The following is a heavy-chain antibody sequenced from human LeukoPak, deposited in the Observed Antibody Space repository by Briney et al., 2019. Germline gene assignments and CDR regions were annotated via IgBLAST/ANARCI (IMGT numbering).Heavy chain of an antibody. J-gene: IGHJ4*02. CDR3: ARHMALYYSRGWDFLDL. Sequence: SETLSLTCTVCGGSISSYSYYWGWIRQPPGKGLEWIGSIYYSGSTYYNPSLKSRVTISVDTSKSQFSLKLSSVTAADTAVYYCARHMALYYSRGWDFLDLWGQGTLVTVSS. CDR1: GGSISSYSYY. CDR2: IYYSGST. D-gene: IGHD6-19*01. V-gene: IGHV4-39*01.